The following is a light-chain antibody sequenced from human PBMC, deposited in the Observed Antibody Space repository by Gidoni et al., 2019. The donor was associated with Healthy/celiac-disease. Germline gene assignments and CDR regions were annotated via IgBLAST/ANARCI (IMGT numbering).Light chain of an antibody. CDR2: AGS. Sequence: QSALTQPASVSWSPGQSLTISCTGTSSDVGSYNLVSWYQQHPGKAPKLMIYAGSKRPSGVSNRVSGSKSGNTASLTISGLQAEDEADYYCCSYAGSSTYVFGTGTKVTVL. CDR3: CSYAGSSTYV. J-gene: IGLJ1*01. CDR1: SSDVGSYNL. V-gene: IGLV2-23*01.